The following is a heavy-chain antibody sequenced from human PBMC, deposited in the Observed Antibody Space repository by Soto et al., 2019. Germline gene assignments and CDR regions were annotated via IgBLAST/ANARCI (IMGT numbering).Heavy chain of an antibody. CDR2: IYYSGIT. J-gene: IGHJ4*02. CDR1: GGSISDFY. V-gene: IGHV4-59*01. Sequence: SETLSLTCTVSGGSISDFYWSWIRQPPGKGLEWIGYIYYSGITNYNPSLKSRVTISVDTSKNQFSLNLRSMSPADTAVYYCARVGGLAARTFDYWGPGTLVTVSS. CDR3: ARVGGLAARTFDY. D-gene: IGHD6-6*01.